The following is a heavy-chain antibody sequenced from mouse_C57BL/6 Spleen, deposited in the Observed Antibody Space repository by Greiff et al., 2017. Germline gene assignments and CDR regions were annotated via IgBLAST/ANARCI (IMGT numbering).Heavy chain of an antibody. CDR3: ASRGDGYPWFAY. Sequence: EVQRVESGGDLVKPGGSLKLSCAASGFTFSSYGMSWVRQTPDKRLEWVATISSGGGYTYYPDSVKGRFTISRDNAKNTLYLQMSSLKSEDTAMYDCASRGDGYPWFAYWGQGTLVTVSA. V-gene: IGHV5-6*01. CDR1: GFTFSSYG. J-gene: IGHJ3*01. D-gene: IGHD2-3*01. CDR2: ISSGGGYT.